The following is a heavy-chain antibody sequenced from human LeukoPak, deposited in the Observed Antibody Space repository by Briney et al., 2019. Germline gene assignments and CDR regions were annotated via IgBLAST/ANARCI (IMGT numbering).Heavy chain of an antibody. Sequence: SETLSLTCAVFGGSLSGYYWSWIRQPPGKGLEWIAEINRSGSPNYNPSLKSRVTISVDTSKNQFSLKLSSVTAADTAVYYCARGSLWFGESKSFDYWGQGTLVTVSS. CDR3: ARGSLWFGESKSFDY. V-gene: IGHV4-34*01. D-gene: IGHD3-10*01. J-gene: IGHJ4*02. CDR2: INRSGSP. CDR1: GGSLSGYY.